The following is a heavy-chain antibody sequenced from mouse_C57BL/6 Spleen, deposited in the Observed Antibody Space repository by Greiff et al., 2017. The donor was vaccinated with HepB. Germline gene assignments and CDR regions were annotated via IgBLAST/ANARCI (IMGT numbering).Heavy chain of an antibody. CDR2: IDPETGGT. V-gene: IGHV1-15*01. CDR1: GYTFTDYE. CDR3: TRWRLYYDYDLDY. J-gene: IGHJ4*01. Sequence: QVQLKESGAELVRPGASVTLSCKASGYTFTDYEMHWVKQTPVHGLEWIGAIDPETGGTAYNQKFKGKAILTADKSSSTAYMELRSLTSEDSAVYYCTRWRLYYDYDLDYWGQGTSVTVSS. D-gene: IGHD2-4*01.